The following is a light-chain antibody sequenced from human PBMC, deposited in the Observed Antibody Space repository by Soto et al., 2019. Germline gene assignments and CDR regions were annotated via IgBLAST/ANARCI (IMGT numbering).Light chain of an antibody. Sequence: AIQMTQSPSSLSASVGDRVTITCRASQGIRNDLGWYQQKPGRAPRLLIYDSSSLQSGVPSRFSGSGSGTYSTLTISSLQPEDFATYYCLQDYSYPRTFGQGTRVEIK. CDR1: QGIRND. CDR2: DSS. J-gene: IGKJ1*01. V-gene: IGKV1-6*02. CDR3: LQDYSYPRT.